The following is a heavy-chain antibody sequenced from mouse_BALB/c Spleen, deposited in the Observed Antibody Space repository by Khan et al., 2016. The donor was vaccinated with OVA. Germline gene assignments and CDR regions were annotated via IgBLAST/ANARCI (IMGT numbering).Heavy chain of an antibody. CDR3: ARGDGYYEDAMDY. CDR2: IWAGGST. CDR1: GFSLTSYG. D-gene: IGHD2-3*01. J-gene: IGHJ4*01. V-gene: IGHV2-9*02. Sequence: QVQLKESGPGLVAPSQSLSITCTVSGFSLTSYGVHWVRQPPGKGLEWLGVIWAGGSTNYNSALMSRLSISRDKSKSQVFLKMNSLQTGDTATYYCARGDGYYEDAMDYRGEGTSVTVSS.